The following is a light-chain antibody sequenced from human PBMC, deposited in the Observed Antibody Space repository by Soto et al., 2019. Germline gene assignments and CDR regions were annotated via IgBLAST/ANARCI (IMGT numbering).Light chain of an antibody. CDR2: EVT. V-gene: IGLV2-8*01. Sequence: QSVLTQPPSASGSPGRSVTISCTGTSSDVGGYNYVSWYQQYPGRAPKLMIYEVTKRPSGVPDRFSGSKSGNTASLTVSGLQAEDEADYYCSSYAASNNFYFVFGGGTKLTVL. CDR1: SSDVGGYNY. CDR3: SSYAASNNFYFV. J-gene: IGLJ3*02.